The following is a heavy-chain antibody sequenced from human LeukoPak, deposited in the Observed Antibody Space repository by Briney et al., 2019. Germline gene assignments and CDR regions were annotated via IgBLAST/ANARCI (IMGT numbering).Heavy chain of an antibody. D-gene: IGHD3-10*01. Sequence: SETLSLTCTVSGGSIDSGDYYWGWVRQPPGKGLECIASIHYSGNTYYNPSLKSRVTISVDTSKNQFSLKLSSVTAADTAVYYCARFPELSPSGSGSYGLDIWGQGTMVTVSS. J-gene: IGHJ3*02. CDR3: ARFPELSPSGSGSYGLDI. CDR1: GGSIDSGDYY. CDR2: IHYSGNT. V-gene: IGHV4-39*07.